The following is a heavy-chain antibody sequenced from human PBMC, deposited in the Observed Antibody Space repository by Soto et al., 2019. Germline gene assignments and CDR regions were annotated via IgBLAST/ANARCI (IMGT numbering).Heavy chain of an antibody. J-gene: IGHJ6*02. CDR1: GGSISSSNW. CDR2: IYHSGST. CDR3: ARVIGGPPYYYYGMDV. D-gene: IGHD3-22*01. Sequence: QVQLQESGPGLVKPSGTLSLTCAVSGGSISSSNWWSWVRQPPGKGLEWIGEIYHSGSTNYNPSLKVRVTIAVDKSKNQFSLKLSSVTAADTAVYYCARVIGGPPYYYYGMDVWGQGTTVTVSS. V-gene: IGHV4-4*02.